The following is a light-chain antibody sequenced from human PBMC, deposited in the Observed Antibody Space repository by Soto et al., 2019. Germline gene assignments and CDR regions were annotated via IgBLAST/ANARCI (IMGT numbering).Light chain of an antibody. V-gene: IGKV1-33*01. J-gene: IGKJ1*01. CDR1: QDISNY. CDR3: QQYNRYAVT. Sequence: DIQMTQSPSSLSASVGDRVTITCQASQDISNYLNWYQQKPGKAPKLLIYDASNLETGVPSRFSGSGSGTDFTFTISSLQPEDIAVYYCQQYNRYAVTFGQGTKVDIK. CDR2: DAS.